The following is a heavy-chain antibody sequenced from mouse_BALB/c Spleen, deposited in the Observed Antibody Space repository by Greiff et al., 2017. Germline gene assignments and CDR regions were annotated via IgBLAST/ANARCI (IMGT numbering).Heavy chain of an antibody. CDR1: GYSITSDYA. CDR2: ISYSGST. D-gene: IGHD1-1*01. Sequence: EVQLQESGPGLVKPSQSLSLTCTVTGYSITSDYAWNWIRQFPGNKLEWMGYISYSGSTSYNPSLKSRISITRDTSKNQFFLQLNSVTTEDTATYYCARGPGSAWFAYWGQGTLVTVSA. CDR3: ARGPGSAWFAY. J-gene: IGHJ3*01. V-gene: IGHV3-2*02.